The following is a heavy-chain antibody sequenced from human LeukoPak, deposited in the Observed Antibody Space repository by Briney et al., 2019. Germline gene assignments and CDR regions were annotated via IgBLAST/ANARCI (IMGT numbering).Heavy chain of an antibody. D-gene: IGHD3-3*01. CDR2: IRYDGSIK. Sequence: GVSLRLSCAASGFTFTNYGMHWVRQAPGKGLEWVAFIRYDGSIKHYADSVKGRFTISRDNSKNTLNLQMNSLRVEDTAVYSCAKVRWEWTRTDAFDIWGQGTMVTVSS. CDR3: AKVRWEWTRTDAFDI. V-gene: IGHV3-30*02. CDR1: GFTFTNYG. J-gene: IGHJ3*02.